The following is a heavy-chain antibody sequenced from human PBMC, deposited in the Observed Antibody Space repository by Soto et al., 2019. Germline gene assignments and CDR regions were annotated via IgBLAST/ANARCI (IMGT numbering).Heavy chain of an antibody. CDR3: ARGAFTVPIDY. Sequence: SETLSLTCTVSGDSISSYYWSWIRQPPGKGLEWIGYIYYSGSTNYNPSLKSRVTISVDTSKNQFSLKLSSVTAADTAVYYCARGAFTVPIDYWGQGTLVTVSS. CDR2: IYYSGST. CDR1: GDSISSYY. J-gene: IGHJ4*02. D-gene: IGHD3-3*02. V-gene: IGHV4-59*12.